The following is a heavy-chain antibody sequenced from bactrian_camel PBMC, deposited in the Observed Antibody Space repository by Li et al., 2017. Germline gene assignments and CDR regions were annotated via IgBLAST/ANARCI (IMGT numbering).Heavy chain of an antibody. D-gene: IGHD2*01. CDR1: GFNYPAYC. Sequence: HVQLVESGGDSVQAGGSLSLSCVLHGFNYPAYCKGRFRQVPGKDRERVAAIDSDGNRSYATSVKGRFTISEDKAKNSLYLQMNSLKPEDTAMYYCTTIRHCTGIADFLYWAQGTQVTVS. V-gene: IGHV3S26*01. CDR2: IDSDGNR. CDR3: TTIRHCTGIADFLY. J-gene: IGHJ6*01.